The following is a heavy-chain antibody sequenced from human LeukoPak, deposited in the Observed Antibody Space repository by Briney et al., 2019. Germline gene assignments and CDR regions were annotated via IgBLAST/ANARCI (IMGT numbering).Heavy chain of an antibody. J-gene: IGHJ5*02. D-gene: IGHD2-8*01. CDR1: GGSISSSTYY. Sequence: SETLSLTCTVSGGSISSSTYYWGWIRQPPGKGLEWIGNIYYSGTTFYNPSLKSRVTISVDTSKNQFSLKLSSVTAADTAVYYCASGLDCTNGVCYGSDRFDPWGQGTLVTVSS. CDR3: ASGLDCTNGVCYGSDRFDP. V-gene: IGHV4-39*01. CDR2: IYYSGTT.